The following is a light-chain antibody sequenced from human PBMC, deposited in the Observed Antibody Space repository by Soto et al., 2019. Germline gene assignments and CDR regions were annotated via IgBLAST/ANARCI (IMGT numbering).Light chain of an antibody. CDR1: SSNIGAGYD. J-gene: IGLJ1*01. Sequence: QSVLTQPPSVSGAPWQRVTISCTGSSSNIGAGYDVHWYQQLPGTAPKLLIYGNSNRPSGVPDRFSGSKSGTSASLAITGLQAEDEADYYCQSYDSSLSAPVFGTGT. CDR3: QSYDSSLSAPV. V-gene: IGLV1-40*01. CDR2: GNS.